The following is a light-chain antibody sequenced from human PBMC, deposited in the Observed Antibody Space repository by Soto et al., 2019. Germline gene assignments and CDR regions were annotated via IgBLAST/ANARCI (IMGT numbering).Light chain of an antibody. CDR3: QQYGSYWT. J-gene: IGKJ1*01. Sequence: EIVLTQSRSTLYLSPGERAILSCRASQSVSSSYLAWYQQKPGQAPRLLIYRASSRATGIPDRFSGSGSGTYFTLTISRLEPEDFAVYYCQQYGSYWTFGQGTKVEIK. CDR1: QSVSSSY. CDR2: RAS. V-gene: IGKV3-20*01.